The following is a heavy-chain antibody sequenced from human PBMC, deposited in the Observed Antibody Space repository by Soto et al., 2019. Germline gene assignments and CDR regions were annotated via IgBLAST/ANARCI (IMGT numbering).Heavy chain of an antibody. V-gene: IGHV3-7*03. CDR2: IKQDGSEK. J-gene: IGHJ6*02. CDR1: GFTFSSYW. Sequence: GVSLRLSCAASGFTFSSYWMSWVRQAPGKGLEWVANIKQDGSEKYYVDSVKGRCTISRGNAKNSLYLQMNSLRAEDTAVYYCARDSFEWLLSYYYYYGMDVWGQGTTVTVSS. CDR3: ARDSFEWLLSYYYYYGMDV. D-gene: IGHD3-3*01.